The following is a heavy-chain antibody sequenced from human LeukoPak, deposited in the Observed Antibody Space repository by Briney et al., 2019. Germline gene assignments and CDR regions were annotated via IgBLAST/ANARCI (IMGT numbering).Heavy chain of an antibody. CDR3: TRDIGGRSAY. V-gene: IGHV3-74*01. J-gene: IGHJ4*02. CDR1: GYSFSSFW. Sequence: GGSLRLSCEGSGYSFSSFWMHWVRQAPGEGLVWVSRLNEDGGITNYADLAKGRFTIYRDNARNTLYLQMSSLSADDTAIYYCTRDIGGRSAYWGQGTQVTVSS. D-gene: IGHD3-16*01. CDR2: LNEDGGIT.